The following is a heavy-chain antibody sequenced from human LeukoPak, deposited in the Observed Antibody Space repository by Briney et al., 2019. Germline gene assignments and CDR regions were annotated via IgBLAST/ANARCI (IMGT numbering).Heavy chain of an antibody. D-gene: IGHD2-2*02. V-gene: IGHV1-69*05. CDR3: ARVVVPAALQTYYYYMDV. Sequence: ASVKVSCKASGGTFSSYAISWVRLAPGQGLEWMGGIIPIFGTANYAQKFQGRVTITTDESTSTAYMELSSLRSEDTAVYYCARVVVPAALQTYYYYMDVWGKGTTVTVSS. CDR1: GGTFSSYA. CDR2: IIPIFGTA. J-gene: IGHJ6*03.